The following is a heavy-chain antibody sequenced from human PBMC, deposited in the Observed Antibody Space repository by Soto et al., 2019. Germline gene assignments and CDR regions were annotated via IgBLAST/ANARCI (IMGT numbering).Heavy chain of an antibody. Sequence: QVQLVQSGAGVKKPGSSVKVSCKASGGTFSSYAISWVRQAPGQGLEWMGGIIPIFGTANYAQKFQGRVTITADKSTSTAYMELSSLRSEDTAVYYCARGAYNYGSGSYSTSFDYWGQGTLVTVSS. D-gene: IGHD3-10*01. CDR1: GGTFSSYA. CDR2: IIPIFGTA. J-gene: IGHJ4*02. CDR3: ARGAYNYGSGSYSTSFDY. V-gene: IGHV1-69*06.